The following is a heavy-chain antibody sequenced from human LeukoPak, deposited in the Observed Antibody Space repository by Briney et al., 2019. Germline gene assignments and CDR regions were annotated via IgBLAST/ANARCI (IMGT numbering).Heavy chain of an antibody. V-gene: IGHV4-38-2*02. CDR3: AREGGGFDY. CDR1: GYSISTSYY. J-gene: IGHJ4*02. CDR2: IYHSGNT. D-gene: IGHD3-16*01. Sequence: SETLSLTCTVSGYSISTSYYWGWIRQPPGKGLEWIGSIYHSGNTYYNPSLKSRVTISVDTSKNQFSLKLNSVTAADTAVYYCAREGGGFDYWGQGTLVTVSS.